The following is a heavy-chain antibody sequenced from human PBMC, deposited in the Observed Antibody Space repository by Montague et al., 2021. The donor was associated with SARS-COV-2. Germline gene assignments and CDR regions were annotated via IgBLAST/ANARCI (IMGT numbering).Heavy chain of an antibody. Sequence: SETRSLTCTVSGGSISSFYWSWFRQPPGKGLEWIGYISDSGSTNYNPSLTSRDTMSVDTSKNQFSLKVNSVTAADTAVYYCARHYSATLPAVYWGQGTLVTVSS. CDR1: GGSISSFY. CDR3: ARHYSATLPAVY. CDR2: ISDSGST. V-gene: IGHV4-59*08. D-gene: IGHD2-15*01. J-gene: IGHJ4*02.